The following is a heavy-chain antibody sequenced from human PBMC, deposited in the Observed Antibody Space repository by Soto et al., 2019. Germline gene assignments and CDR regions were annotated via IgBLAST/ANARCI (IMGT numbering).Heavy chain of an antibody. CDR2: INPNSGGT. CDR3: ARGDFDSSANYYAGWFDP. J-gene: IGHJ5*02. Sequence: QVQLEQSGAEVKKPGASVKVSCKASGYTFTAYYMHWLRQAPGQGLEWMGWINPNSGGTKYAQKFQGRVTMTNDTSISTAYMELSRLGSDDTAVYYCARGDFDSSANYYAGWFDPWGQGTLVTVSS. V-gene: IGHV1-2*02. CDR1: GYTFTAYY. D-gene: IGHD3-22*01.